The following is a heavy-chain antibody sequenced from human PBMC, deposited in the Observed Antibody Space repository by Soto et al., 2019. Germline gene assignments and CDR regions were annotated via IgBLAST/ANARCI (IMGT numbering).Heavy chain of an antibody. D-gene: IGHD5-12*01. CDR2: ISSSGNI. V-gene: IGHV3-48*03. CDR3: TKEKSVMYSGYDAFDI. J-gene: IGHJ3*02. CDR1: GFTFSSYE. Sequence: GGSLRLSCAASGFTFSSYEMDWVRQAPGKGLEWVAYISSSGNIMYGESVMGRFTISRDNADNSLYLQMNSLTAEDTAVYYCTKEKSVMYSGYDAFDIWGRGTMVTV.